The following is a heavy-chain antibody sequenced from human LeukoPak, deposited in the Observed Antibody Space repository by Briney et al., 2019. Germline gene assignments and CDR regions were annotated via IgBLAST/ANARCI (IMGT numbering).Heavy chain of an antibody. CDR3: ARGNQQLPRSTPDY. J-gene: IGHJ4*02. CDR1: GFTFSSSW. V-gene: IGHV3-74*01. Sequence: GGSLRLSWAVSGFTFSSSWMHWVRKAPGKGLVWVSHIKTDGSTTAYADSVKGRFTISRDNAKNTLYLQMNSLRAEDTGVYYCARGNQQLPRSTPDYWGQGTLVTVSS. CDR2: IKTDGSTT. D-gene: IGHD2-2*01.